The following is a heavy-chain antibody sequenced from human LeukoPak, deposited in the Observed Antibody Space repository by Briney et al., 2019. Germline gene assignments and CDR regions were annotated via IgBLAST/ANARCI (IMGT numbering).Heavy chain of an antibody. V-gene: IGHV3-23*01. CDR2: IFGSGGST. D-gene: IGHD6-19*01. J-gene: IGHJ4*02. CDR1: GGSFSGYY. Sequence: PSETLSLTCAVYGGSFSGYYWSWIRQPPGKGLEWVSGIFGSGGSTHYADSVKGRFTISRDNSKNTVYLQMNSLRAEDTAVYYCAKTTTGYSSGRFPGWPVDYWGQGTLVTVSS. CDR3: AKTTTGYSSGRFPGWPVDY.